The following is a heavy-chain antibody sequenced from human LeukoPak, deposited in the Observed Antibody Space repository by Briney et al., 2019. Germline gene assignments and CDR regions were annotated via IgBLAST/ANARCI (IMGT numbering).Heavy chain of an antibody. CDR2: INHSGST. J-gene: IGHJ2*01. CDR1: GGSFSGYY. V-gene: IGHV4-34*01. D-gene: IGHD3-10*01. Sequence: SETLSLTCAVYGGSFSGYYWSWIRQPPGKGLEWIGEINHSGSTNYNPSLKSRVTISVDTSKNQFSLKLSSVTAADTAVYYCARDVEYHSAWFRYWYFDRWGRGTLVSVSS. CDR3: ARDVEYHSAWFRYWYFDR.